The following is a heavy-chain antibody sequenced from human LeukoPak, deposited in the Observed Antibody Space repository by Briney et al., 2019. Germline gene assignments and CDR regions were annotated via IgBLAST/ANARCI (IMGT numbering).Heavy chain of an antibody. CDR3: VKGLRHESSGSVFHY. CDR2: SSWHGTT. V-gene: IGHV3-43*01. D-gene: IGHD3-22*01. Sequence: PGGSLRLSCAASGFTFEDYTMHWVRQAPGKTLEWVSLSSWHGTTYYTDSVKGRFTISRDNSKISLYLQMDTLRSEDTAFYYCVKGLRHESSGSVFHYWGQGTLVTVSS. J-gene: IGHJ4*02. CDR1: GFTFEDYT.